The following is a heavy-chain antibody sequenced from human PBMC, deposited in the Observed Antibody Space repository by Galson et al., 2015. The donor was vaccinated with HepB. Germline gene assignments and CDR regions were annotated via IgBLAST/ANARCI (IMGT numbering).Heavy chain of an antibody. Sequence: LSLTCAVYGGSFSGYYWRWIRQPPGKGLEWLGEINHSGSTNYNPSVKSRVTISVDTSKNQFSLKLSSVTAADTAVYYCARGLGGGYCSGGSCGFDYWGQGTLVTVSS. D-gene: IGHD2-15*01. CDR3: ARGLGGGYCSGGSCGFDY. V-gene: IGHV4-34*01. CDR2: INHSGST. J-gene: IGHJ4*02. CDR1: GGSFSGYY.